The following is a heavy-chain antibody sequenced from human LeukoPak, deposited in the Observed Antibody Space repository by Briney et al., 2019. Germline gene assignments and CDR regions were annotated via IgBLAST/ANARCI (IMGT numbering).Heavy chain of an antibody. Sequence: PSETLSLACTVSGGSISSYYWSWIRQPPGKGLEWSGYIFYSGSTNYSPSLKSRVTISIDTSKNQFSLKLSSVTAADTAVYYCARGTQRWELLERFDYWGQGTLVTVSS. CDR3: ARGTQRWELLERFDY. D-gene: IGHD1-26*01. V-gene: IGHV4-59*08. CDR2: IFYSGST. J-gene: IGHJ4*02. CDR1: GGSISSYY.